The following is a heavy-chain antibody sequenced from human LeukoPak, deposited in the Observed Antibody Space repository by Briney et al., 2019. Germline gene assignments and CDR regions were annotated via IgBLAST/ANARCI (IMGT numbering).Heavy chain of an antibody. D-gene: IGHD1-26*01. CDR3: ARETSGNYYFDS. Sequence: GGSLRLSCTASGFTFSSFGMNWVRQAPGKGLAWVSSIDSGGNYIYYADSVKGRFTISRDNAKNSLYLQMNSLRAEDTAVYYCARETSGNYYFDSWGQGTLVTVSS. CDR1: GFTFSSFG. CDR2: IDSGGNYI. V-gene: IGHV3-21*01. J-gene: IGHJ4*02.